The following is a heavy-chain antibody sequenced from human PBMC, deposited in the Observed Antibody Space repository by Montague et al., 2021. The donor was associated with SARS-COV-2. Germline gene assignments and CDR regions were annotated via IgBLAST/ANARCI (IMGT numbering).Heavy chain of an antibody. J-gene: IGHJ4*02. CDR1: GDSVSSSDHY. CDR3: ARRRLREDYFDF. CDR2: VYYSGYT. Sequence: SETLSLPCTVSGDSVSSSDHYWGWIRQPPGKGLEWLGIVYYSGYTYYNPSVKGRVTISIDASKNQFSLKLNSLTATDTAIYHCARRRLREDYFDFWGQGTPLTVSS. V-gene: IGHV4-39*01. D-gene: IGHD4-17*01.